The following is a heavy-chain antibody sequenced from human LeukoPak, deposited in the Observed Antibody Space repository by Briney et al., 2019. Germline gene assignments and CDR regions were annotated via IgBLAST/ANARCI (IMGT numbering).Heavy chain of an antibody. J-gene: IGHJ5*02. CDR2: IYPGDSDT. V-gene: IGHV5-51*01. CDR1: GYSFTSYW. CDR3: ARLPYCSSTSCYPWFDP. D-gene: IGHD2-2*01. Sequence: GESLKISCKGSGYSFTSYWIGWVRQMPGKGLEWMGIIYPGDSDTRYSPSFQGQVTISADKSISTAYLQRSSLKASDTAMYYCARLPYCSSTSCYPWFDPWGQGTLVTVSS.